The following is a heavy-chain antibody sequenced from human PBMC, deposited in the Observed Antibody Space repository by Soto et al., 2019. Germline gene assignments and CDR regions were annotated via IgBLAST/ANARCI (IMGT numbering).Heavy chain of an antibody. CDR1: EDSVSSNSAA. CDR3: ARSCPGGYIDY. J-gene: IGHJ4*02. CDR2: TYYWSKWQK. D-gene: IGHD3-16*02. V-gene: IGHV6-1*01. Sequence: SQTLSLTCAISEDSVSSNSAAWNWIRQSPSSGLAWLGRTYYWSKWQKHYAVSVKILITVNPNTSKNQLSLQLNTVTPEDTTVNYCARSCPGGYIDYWGQGTPVTVSS.